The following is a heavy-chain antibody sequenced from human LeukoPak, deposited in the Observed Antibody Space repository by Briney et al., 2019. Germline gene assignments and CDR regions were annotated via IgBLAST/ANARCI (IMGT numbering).Heavy chain of an antibody. CDR1: GFTFSSYW. Sequence: GGSLRLSCAASGFTFSSYWMHWVRQAPGKGLVWVSRINSDGSSTSYADSVKGRFTISRDNAKNTPYLQMNSLRAEDTAVYYCARGLWGLYYYYYMDVWGKGTTVTVSS. D-gene: IGHD1-26*01. CDR2: INSDGSST. J-gene: IGHJ6*03. V-gene: IGHV3-74*01. CDR3: ARGLWGLYYYYYMDV.